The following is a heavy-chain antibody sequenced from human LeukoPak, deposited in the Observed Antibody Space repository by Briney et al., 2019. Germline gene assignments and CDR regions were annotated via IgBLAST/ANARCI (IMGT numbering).Heavy chain of an antibody. D-gene: IGHD3-10*01. CDR3: ARWAGGFDY. J-gene: IGHJ4*02. V-gene: IGHV3-7*05. CDR1: GFTFSSYW. Sequence: GGSLRLSCAASGFTFSSYWMSWVRQAPGKGLEWVANIKQDESDKYYVDSAKGRFTISRDNVKSSLYLQMSSLRAEDTAVYYCARWAGGFDYWGQGTLVTVSS. CDR2: IKQDESDK.